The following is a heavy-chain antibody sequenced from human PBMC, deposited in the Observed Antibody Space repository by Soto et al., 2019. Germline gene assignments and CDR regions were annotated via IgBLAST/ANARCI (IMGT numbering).Heavy chain of an antibody. CDR3: AKTPGFVVVIAIPLYFDY. CDR1: GFTFSSYA. D-gene: IGHD2-21*01. V-gene: IGHV3-23*01. CDR2: ISGSGGST. J-gene: IGHJ4*02. Sequence: EVQLLESGGGLVQPGGSLRLSCAASGFTFSSYAMSWVRQAPGKGLEWVSAISGSGGSTYYADSVKGRFTISRDHSKNTLYLQMNSLRAEDTAVYYCAKTPGFVVVIAIPLYFDYWGQGTLVTVSS.